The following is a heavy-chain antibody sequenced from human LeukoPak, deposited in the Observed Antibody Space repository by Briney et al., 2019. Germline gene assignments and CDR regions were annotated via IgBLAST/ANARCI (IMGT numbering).Heavy chain of an antibody. CDR1: GGSFSGYY. D-gene: IGHD1-26*01. J-gene: IGHJ4*02. V-gene: IGHV4-34*01. CDR3: ARGWELLPFDY. CDR2: INHSGST. Sequence: SETLSLTCAVYGGSFSGYYWSWIRQPPGKGLEWIGEINHSGSTNYNPSLKSRVTISVGTSRNQFSLKLSSVTAADTAVYYCARGWELLPFDYWGQGTLVTVSS.